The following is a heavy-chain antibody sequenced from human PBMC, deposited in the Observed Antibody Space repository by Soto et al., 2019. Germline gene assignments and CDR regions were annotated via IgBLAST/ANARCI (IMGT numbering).Heavy chain of an antibody. Sequence: GASVKVSCKASGGTFSSYTISWVRQAPGQGLEWMGRIIPILGIANYAEKFQGRVTITADKSTSTAYMELSSLRSEDTAVYYCAREPSIVVVASPYMDVWGKGTTVTVSS. J-gene: IGHJ6*03. CDR1: GGTFSSYT. CDR3: AREPSIVVVASPYMDV. CDR2: IIPILGIA. V-gene: IGHV1-69*04. D-gene: IGHD2-15*01.